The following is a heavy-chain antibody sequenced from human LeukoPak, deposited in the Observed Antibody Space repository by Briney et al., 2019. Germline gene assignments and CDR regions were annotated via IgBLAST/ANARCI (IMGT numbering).Heavy chain of an antibody. CDR1: GFTFSTYW. Sequence: PGGSLRLSCAASGFTFSTYWMSWVRQAPGKGLEWVAIIKQDGSEEYYVDSVKGRFTISRDNAKNSLYLQMNSLRAEDTAAYYCARGGNMPDYWGQGALVTVSS. CDR2: IKQDGSEE. CDR3: ARGGNMPDY. V-gene: IGHV3-7*01. J-gene: IGHJ4*02. D-gene: IGHD1/OR15-1a*01.